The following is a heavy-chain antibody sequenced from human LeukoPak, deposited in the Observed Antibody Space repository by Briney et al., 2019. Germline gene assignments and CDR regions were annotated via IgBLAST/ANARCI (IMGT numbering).Heavy chain of an antibody. CDR3: ARGGYDYYYDSSGYKNYFDY. CDR1: GYTFTGYY. D-gene: IGHD3-22*01. CDR2: INPNSGGT. J-gene: IGHJ4*02. Sequence: ASVKVSCKASGYTFTGYYMHWVRQAPGQGLEWMGWINPNSGGTNYAQKFQGWVTMTRDTSISTAYMELRRLRSDDTAVYYCARGGYDYYYDSSGYKNYFDYWGQGTLVTVSS. V-gene: IGHV1-2*04.